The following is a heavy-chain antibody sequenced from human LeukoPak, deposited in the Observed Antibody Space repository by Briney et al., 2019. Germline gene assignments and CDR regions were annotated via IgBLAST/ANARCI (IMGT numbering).Heavy chain of an antibody. J-gene: IGHJ6*03. CDR2: IIPIFGTA. D-gene: IGHD2-2*02. CDR1: GGTFSSYA. Sequence: SVKVSCKPSGGTFSSYAISWVRQAPGHGREWMGGIIPIFGTANYAQKFQGRVTITTDESTSTAYMELSSLRSEDTAVYYCATCSSTSCYTNYYYYYMDVWGKGTTVTVSS. V-gene: IGHV1-69*05. CDR3: ATCSSTSCYTNYYYYYMDV.